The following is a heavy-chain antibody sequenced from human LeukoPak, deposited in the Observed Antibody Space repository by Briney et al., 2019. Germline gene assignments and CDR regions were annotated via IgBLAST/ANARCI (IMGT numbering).Heavy chain of an antibody. J-gene: IGHJ4*02. CDR1: GFTFGDYA. D-gene: IGHD3-22*01. CDR2: IRGKAYGGTT. V-gene: IGHV3-49*04. Sequence: GGSLRLSCTASGFTFGDYAMSWVRQAPGKGLEWIGFIRGKAYGGTTEYAASVKGRFTISRDDSKSIAYLQMNSLKTEDTAVYYCTRHNYYDSSGSFDYWGQGTLVTVSS. CDR3: TRHNYYDSSGSFDY.